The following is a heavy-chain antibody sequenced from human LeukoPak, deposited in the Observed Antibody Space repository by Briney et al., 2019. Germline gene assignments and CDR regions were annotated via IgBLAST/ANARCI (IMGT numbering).Heavy chain of an antibody. CDR1: GFTFSSYG. V-gene: IGHV3-30*18. J-gene: IGHJ4*02. Sequence: PGGSLRLSCAASGFTFSSYGMHWVRQAPGKGLEWVAVISYDGSNKYYADSVKGRFTISRDNSKNTLYLQMNSLRAEDTAVYYCANGIGYCSSTSCSPFDYWGQGTLVTVSS. D-gene: IGHD2-2*01. CDR2: ISYDGSNK. CDR3: ANGIGYCSSTSCSPFDY.